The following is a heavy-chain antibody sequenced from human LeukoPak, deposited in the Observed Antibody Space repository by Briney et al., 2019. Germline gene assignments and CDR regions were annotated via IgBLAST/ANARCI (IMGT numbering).Heavy chain of an antibody. CDR2: IHYSGST. J-gene: IGHJ4*02. V-gene: IGHV4-59*11. D-gene: IGHD2-21*02. CDR1: GGSISDHY. CDR3: ASRAAICGADCFRFDY. Sequence: SETLSLTCTVSGGSISDHYWSWIRQPPGKGLEWIGYIHYSGSTRYNPSLKSPVTISVDTSKNQFSLNLTSVTAADTAMYYCASRAAICGADCFRFDYWGQGTLVTVSS.